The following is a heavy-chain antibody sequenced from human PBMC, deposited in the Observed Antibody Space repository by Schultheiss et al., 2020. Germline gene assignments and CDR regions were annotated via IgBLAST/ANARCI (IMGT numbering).Heavy chain of an antibody. V-gene: IGHV4-59*08. CDR1: GGSISSYY. D-gene: IGHD5-18*01. CDR3: AGGSGYSYGYPFIFYYYYMDV. Sequence: SETLSLTCTVSGGSISSYYWSWIRQPPGKGLEWIGYIYYSGSTNYNPSLKSRVTISVDTSKNQFSLKLSSVTAADTAVYYCAGGSGYSYGYPFIFYYYYMDVWGKGTTVTVSS. J-gene: IGHJ6*03. CDR2: IYYSGST.